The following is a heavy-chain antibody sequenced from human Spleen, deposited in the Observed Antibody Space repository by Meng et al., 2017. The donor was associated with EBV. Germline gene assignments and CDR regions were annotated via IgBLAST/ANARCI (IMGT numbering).Heavy chain of an antibody. J-gene: IGHJ4*02. CDR2: INHSGST. Sequence: QGHLQLWGAGPFQPSDTLSPACACHGGSLSVYYWSGIRQTPGKGLEWIGEINHSGSTNYNPSLKSRVTISVDTSKNQFSLKLSSVTVADTAVYYCAEGGYCSGGSCYFDYWGQGTLVTVSS. CDR3: AEGGYCSGGSCYFDY. V-gene: IGHV4-34*01. D-gene: IGHD2-15*01. CDR1: GGSLSVYY.